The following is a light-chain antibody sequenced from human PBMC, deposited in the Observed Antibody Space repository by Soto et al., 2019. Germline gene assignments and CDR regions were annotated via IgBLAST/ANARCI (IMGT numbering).Light chain of an antibody. CDR2: KAS. J-gene: IGKJ1*01. Sequence: DIQMTQSPSTLSASVGDRVTITCRASQSISSWLAWYQQKPGKAPKLLIYKASSLESGVPSRFSGLASGTEFTLTISSLQPDDFATYDCQQYNSYRRTFGQGTKVEIK. CDR1: QSISSW. V-gene: IGKV1-5*03. CDR3: QQYNSYRRT.